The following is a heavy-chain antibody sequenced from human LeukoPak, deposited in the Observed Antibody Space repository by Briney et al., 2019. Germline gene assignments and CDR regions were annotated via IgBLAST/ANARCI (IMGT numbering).Heavy chain of an antibody. CDR2: INHSGST. CDR3: ARDLAIPGDYYYYMDV. J-gene: IGHJ6*03. V-gene: IGHV4-34*01. D-gene: IGHD2-21*01. Sequence: SETLSLTCAVYGGSFSGYYWSWIRQPPGKGLEWIGEINHSGSTNYNPSLKSRVTMSVDTSKNQFSLKLSSVTAADTAVYYCARDLAIPGDYYYYMDVWGKGTTVTVSS. CDR1: GGSFSGYY.